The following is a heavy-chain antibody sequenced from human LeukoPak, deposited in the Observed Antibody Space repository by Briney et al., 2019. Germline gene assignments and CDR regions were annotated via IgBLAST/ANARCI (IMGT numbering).Heavy chain of an antibody. CDR2: FDPEDGET. Sequence: ASVKVSCKVSGYTLTELSMHWVRQAPGKGLEWMGGFDPEDGETIYAQKFQGRVTMTEDTSTDTAYMELSSLRSEDTAVYYCATLPAVIVGAQVDYWGQGTLVTVSS. V-gene: IGHV1-24*01. D-gene: IGHD1-26*01. CDR3: ATLPAVIVGAQVDY. CDR1: GYTLTELS. J-gene: IGHJ4*02.